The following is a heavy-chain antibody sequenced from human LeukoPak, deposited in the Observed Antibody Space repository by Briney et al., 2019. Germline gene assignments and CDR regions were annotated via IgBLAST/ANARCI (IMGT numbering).Heavy chain of an antibody. D-gene: IGHD6-13*01. J-gene: IGHJ4*02. Sequence: SVKVSCKASGGTFSSYAISWVRQAPGQGLEWMGRIIPILGIANYAQKFQGRVTITADKSTSTAYMELSSLRSEDTAVYYCALRQQLAPSALNYFDYWGQGTLVTVSS. CDR2: IIPILGIA. CDR1: GGTFSSYA. V-gene: IGHV1-69*04. CDR3: ALRQQLAPSALNYFDY.